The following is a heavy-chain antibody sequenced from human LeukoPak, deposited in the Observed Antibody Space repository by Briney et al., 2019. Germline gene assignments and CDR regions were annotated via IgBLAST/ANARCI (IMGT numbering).Heavy chain of an antibody. CDR2: INPNSGGT. V-gene: IGHV1-2*06. CDR3: ATEFGVRSQLLFRAFDI. Sequence: ASVKVSCKASGYTFTGYYMHWVRQAPGQGLEWVGRINPNSGGTNYSQKFQGRVTMTRDTSTSTAYMELSRLRSDDTAVYYCATEFGVRSQLLFRAFDIWGQGTMVTVSS. D-gene: IGHD2-2*01. CDR1: GYTFTGYY. J-gene: IGHJ3*02.